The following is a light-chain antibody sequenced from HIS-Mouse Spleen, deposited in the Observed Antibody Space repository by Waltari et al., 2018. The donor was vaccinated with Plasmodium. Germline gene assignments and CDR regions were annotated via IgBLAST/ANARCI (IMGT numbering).Light chain of an antibody. V-gene: IGKV3-15*01. CDR2: GAS. CDR3: QQYNNWSFT. CDR1: QSVSSN. Sequence: EIVMTQSPATLSVSPVERATLSCRASQSVSSNLAWNQQKPGQAPRHLIYGASTRATGIPARFSGSGSGTEFTLTISSLQSEDFAVYYCQQYNNWSFTFGPGTKVDIK. J-gene: IGKJ3*01.